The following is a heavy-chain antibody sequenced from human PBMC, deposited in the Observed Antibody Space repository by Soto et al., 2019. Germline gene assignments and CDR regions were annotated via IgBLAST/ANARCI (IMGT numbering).Heavy chain of an antibody. J-gene: IGHJ6*02. CDR3: ARDRYAGNYFYYGMDV. Sequence: WSLRLSCAASGLPFTRNGKHWVCQAPGKALEWVAVIWYDGSKEYYSDSVKGRFTISRDNSMNMLYLQMNSVRVEDTAVYFCARDRYAGNYFYYGMDVWGEGTTVTVS. D-gene: IGHD2-8*01. CDR1: GLPFTRNG. CDR2: IWYDGSKE. V-gene: IGHV3-33*01.